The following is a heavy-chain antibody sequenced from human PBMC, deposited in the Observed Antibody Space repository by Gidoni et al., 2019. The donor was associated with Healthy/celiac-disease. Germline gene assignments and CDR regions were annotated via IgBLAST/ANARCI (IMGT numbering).Heavy chain of an antibody. Sequence: QVQLQQWGAGLLTPTETLSLTCAVYGGSFSGYYWSWIRQPPGKGLDWIGEINHSGSTHYNPSLKSRVTISVDTSKNQFSLKLSSVTAADTAVYYCARVQRSGYYRTPYFDYWGQGTLVTVSS. J-gene: IGHJ4*02. CDR1: GGSFSGYY. CDR3: ARVQRSGYYRTPYFDY. CDR2: INHSGST. D-gene: IGHD3-3*01. V-gene: IGHV4-34*01.